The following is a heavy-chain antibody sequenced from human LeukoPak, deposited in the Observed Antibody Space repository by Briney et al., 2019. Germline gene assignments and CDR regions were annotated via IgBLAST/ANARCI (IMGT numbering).Heavy chain of an antibody. V-gene: IGHV4-59*01. J-gene: IGHJ4*02. CDR1: GGSISSYY. Sequence: SETLSLTCTVSGGSISSYYWSWIRQPPGKGLEWIGYIYYSGSTNYNPSLKSRVTISVDTSKNQFSLKLSSVTAADTAVYYCARGARVSDYWGQGTLVTVSS. CDR2: IYYSGST. CDR3: ARGARVSDY.